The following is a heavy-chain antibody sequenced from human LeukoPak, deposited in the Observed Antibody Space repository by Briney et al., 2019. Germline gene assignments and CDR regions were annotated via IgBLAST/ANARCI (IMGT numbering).Heavy chain of an antibody. D-gene: IGHD5-18*01. CDR3: ARGDTAMVFDY. CDR1: GFTFSSYA. CDR2: ISGSGGST. Sequence: PGGSLRLSCAASGFTFSSYAMSWVRQAPGKGLEWVSAISGSGGSTYYADSVKGRFTISRDNAKNSLYLQMNSLRAEDTAVYYRARGDTAMVFDYWGQGTLVTVSS. V-gene: IGHV3-23*01. J-gene: IGHJ4*02.